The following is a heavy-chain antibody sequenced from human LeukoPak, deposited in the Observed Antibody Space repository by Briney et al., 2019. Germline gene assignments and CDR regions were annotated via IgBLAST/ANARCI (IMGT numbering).Heavy chain of an antibody. CDR2: IYYSGST. Sequence: SETLSLTCAVYGGSFSGYYWSWVRQPPGKGLEWIGSIYYSGSTYYNPSLKSGVTISVDTSKNQFSLKLSSVTAADTAVYYCARDPGDYPSGKVYFDYWGQGTLVTVTS. D-gene: IGHD4-17*01. J-gene: IGHJ4*02. CDR1: GGSFSGYY. CDR3: ARDPGDYPSGKVYFDY. V-gene: IGHV4-34*01.